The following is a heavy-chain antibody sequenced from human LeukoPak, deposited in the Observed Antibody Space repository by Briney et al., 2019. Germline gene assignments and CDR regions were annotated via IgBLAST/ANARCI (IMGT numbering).Heavy chain of an antibody. CDR1: GYTFTSYY. J-gene: IGHJ4*02. Sequence: GGSLRLSCAASGYTFTSYYMHWVRQAPGQGLEWMGIINPSGGSTSYAQKFQGRVTMTRDTSTSTVYMELSSLRSEDTAVYYCARGDTYYDFWSGYFDYWGQGTLVTVSS. CDR3: ARGDTYYDFWSGYFDY. V-gene: IGHV1-46*01. D-gene: IGHD3-3*01. CDR2: INPSGGST.